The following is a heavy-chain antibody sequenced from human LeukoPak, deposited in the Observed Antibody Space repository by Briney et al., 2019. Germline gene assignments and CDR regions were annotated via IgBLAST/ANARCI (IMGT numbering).Heavy chain of an antibody. V-gene: IGHV3-48*02. CDR1: GFTFSDYS. J-gene: IGHJ4*02. Sequence: PGGSLRLSCAASGFTFSDYSMNWVRQAAWKGLEWVLYIDGSGDTIYYADSVKGRFTISRDNAKNSLDLKMNSLRDEETAVYYCSRRFDCWGQGTLVTVSS. CDR2: IDGSGDTI. CDR3: SRRFDC.